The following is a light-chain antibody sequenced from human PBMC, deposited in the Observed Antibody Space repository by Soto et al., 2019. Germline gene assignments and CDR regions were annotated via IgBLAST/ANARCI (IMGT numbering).Light chain of an antibody. CDR1: SSDIGAYNY. Sequence: QSVLTQPAFVSGSPGQSITISCTGSSSDIGAYNYVSWFQQYPGKAPKLIISEVSNRPSGVSNRFSGSKSGTAASLTISGLQTEDEADYFCFSFTTDWTHVFGTGTKVTLL. J-gene: IGLJ1*01. CDR3: FSFTTDWTHV. CDR2: EVS. V-gene: IGLV2-14*01.